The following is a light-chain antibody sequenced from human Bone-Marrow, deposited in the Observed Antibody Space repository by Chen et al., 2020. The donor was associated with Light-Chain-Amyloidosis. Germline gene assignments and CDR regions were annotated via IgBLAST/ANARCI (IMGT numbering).Light chain of an antibody. V-gene: IGLV3-19*01. CDR3: NSRDSSGNQV. CDR1: SLRSYY. Sequence: SSELTQDPAVSVALGQTVRITCQGDSLRSYYASWYQQKPGQAPVLVIYGKNNRPSGIPDRFSGSSSVNTASLTITGAQAEDEADYYCNSRDSSGNQVFGGGTKLSVL. J-gene: IGLJ3*02. CDR2: GKN.